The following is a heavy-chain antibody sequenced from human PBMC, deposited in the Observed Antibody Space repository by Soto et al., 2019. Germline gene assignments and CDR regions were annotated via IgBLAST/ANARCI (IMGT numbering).Heavy chain of an antibody. CDR1: GYTFTKYG. D-gene: IGHD3-16*01. CDR2: ISTYNGLT. Sequence: QVQLVQSAPEVKKPGASVTVSCKASGYTFTKYGLNWLRQAPGQGPQWMGRISTYNGLTNYAQKVQGRITMTTDASTNIVSMELRSLTYADPAVYYCARDLRYGYNFGDWFDPWGQGTLVTVSS. J-gene: IGHJ5*02. CDR3: ARDLRYGYNFGDWFDP. V-gene: IGHV1-18*04.